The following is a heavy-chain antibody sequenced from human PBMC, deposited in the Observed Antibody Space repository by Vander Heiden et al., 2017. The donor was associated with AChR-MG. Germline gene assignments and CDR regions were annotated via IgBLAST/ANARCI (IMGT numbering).Heavy chain of an antibody. V-gene: IGHV4-59*01. CDR1: GGSISSYY. CDR2: IYYSGST. J-gene: IGHJ4*02. D-gene: IGHD6-6*01. Sequence: QVQLQESGPGLVTPSETLSLTCTVSGGSISSYYWSWIRQPPGKGLEWIGYIYYSGSTNYNPSLKSRVTISVDTSKNQFSLKLSSVTAADTAVYYCAGSGYSSSAGLDYWGQGTLVTVSS. CDR3: AGSGYSSSAGLDY.